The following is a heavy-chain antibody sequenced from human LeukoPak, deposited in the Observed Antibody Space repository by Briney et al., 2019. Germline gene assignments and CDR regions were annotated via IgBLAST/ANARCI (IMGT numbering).Heavy chain of an antibody. CDR2: IKSDGSST. V-gene: IGHV3-74*01. Sequence: GGSLRLSCAASGFTFSSNWMHWVRQAPGKGLVWVSRIKSDGSSTSYADSVKGRFTISRDNAKNTLNLQMNSLRAEDTAVYYCAFFSGPNYWGQGTLATVSP. D-gene: IGHD5-12*01. CDR3: AFFSGPNY. J-gene: IGHJ4*02. CDR1: GFTFSSNW.